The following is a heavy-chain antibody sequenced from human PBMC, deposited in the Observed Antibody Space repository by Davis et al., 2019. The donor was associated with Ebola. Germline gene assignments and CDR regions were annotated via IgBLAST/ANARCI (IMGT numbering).Heavy chain of an antibody. Sequence: GESLKISCAASGFTFSSYAMHWVRQAPGKGLEWVAVIAFDGSQNYADSVKGRFTLSRDNSKNTVYVQMNSLRPEDTAVYYCARHHYGDYYYFDYWGQGTLVTVSS. CDR2: IAFDGSQN. CDR3: ARHHYGDYYYFDY. J-gene: IGHJ4*02. CDR1: GFTFSSYA. D-gene: IGHD4-17*01. V-gene: IGHV3-30*04.